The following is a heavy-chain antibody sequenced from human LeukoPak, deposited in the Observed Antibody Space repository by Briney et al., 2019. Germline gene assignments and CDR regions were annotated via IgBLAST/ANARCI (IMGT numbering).Heavy chain of an antibody. CDR3: AKIAAAGNWFDP. V-gene: IGHV1-2*02. D-gene: IGHD6-13*01. J-gene: IGHJ5*02. CDR1: GYTFTGYY. CDR2: INPNSGGT. Sequence: ASVKVSCKASGYTFTGYYMHWVRQAPGQGLEWMGWINPNSGGTNYAQKFQGRVTMTRDTSISTAYMELSRLRPDDTAVYYCAKIAAAGNWFDPWGQGTLVTVSS.